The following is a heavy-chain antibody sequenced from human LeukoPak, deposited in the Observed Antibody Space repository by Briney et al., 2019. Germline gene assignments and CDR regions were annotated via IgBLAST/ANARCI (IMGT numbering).Heavy chain of an antibody. V-gene: IGHV3-23*01. Sequence: PGGSLRLSCVASGFTFSRHGLNWVRQAPGKGLEWVPGISPGGDTTYYADSVKGRFTISRDNAKNSLYLQMNSLRAEDTAVYYCARDSESGWSDYWGQGTLVTVSS. CDR1: GFTFSRHG. CDR3: ARDSESGWSDY. D-gene: IGHD6-19*01. J-gene: IGHJ4*02. CDR2: ISPGGDTT.